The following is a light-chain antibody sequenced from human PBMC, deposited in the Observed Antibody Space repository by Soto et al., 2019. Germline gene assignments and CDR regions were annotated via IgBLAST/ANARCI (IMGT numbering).Light chain of an antibody. Sequence: DIPMTQSPSSLSASVGHRVTVTCRASQGISSYLAWYQQKPGKVPKLLIFDASTLQPGIPSRFSGSGSGTDFTLTIRSLQSEDVATYYCQKYDSASSHTFGGGTKVEIK. CDR2: DAS. CDR3: QKYDSASSHT. CDR1: QGISSY. J-gene: IGKJ4*01. V-gene: IGKV1-27*01.